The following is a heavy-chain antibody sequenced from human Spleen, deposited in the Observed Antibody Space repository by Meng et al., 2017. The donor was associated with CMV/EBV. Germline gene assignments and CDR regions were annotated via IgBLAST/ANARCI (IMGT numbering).Heavy chain of an antibody. CDR2: IYSSGST. D-gene: IGHD1-26*01. J-gene: IGHJ5*02. Sequence: SETLSLTCSVSGGSVSSSTYYWSWIRQPPGKGLEWIGYIYSSGSTNYNPSLKSRVTISVDTSKNQFSLKLSSVTAADTAVYYCARGRGWGGNWFDPWGQGTLVTVSS. V-gene: IGHV4-61*01. CDR1: GGSVSSSTYY. CDR3: ARGRGWGGNWFDP.